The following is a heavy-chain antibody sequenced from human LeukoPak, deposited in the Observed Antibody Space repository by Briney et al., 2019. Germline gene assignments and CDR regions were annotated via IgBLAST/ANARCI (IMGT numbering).Heavy chain of an antibody. D-gene: IGHD6-13*01. Sequence: GGSLRLSCAASGFTFSTYTMNWVRQPPGKGLEWVSNIGTSSSTIYYADSVKGRFTISRDNAKNSLYLQMNRLRADDTAVYYCARVSAAADFDYWGQGTLVTVSS. CDR3: ARVSAAADFDY. V-gene: IGHV3-48*01. J-gene: IGHJ4*02. CDR2: IGTSSSTI. CDR1: GFTFSTYT.